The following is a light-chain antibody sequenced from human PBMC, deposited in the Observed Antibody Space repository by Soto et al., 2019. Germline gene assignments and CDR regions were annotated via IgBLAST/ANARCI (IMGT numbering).Light chain of an antibody. CDR3: QQHRT. CDR2: DAS. J-gene: IGKJ2*01. V-gene: IGKV3-11*01. Sequence: EIVLTQSPATLSLSPGDRATLSCRASQSVSSYLAWFQQKPGQAPRLLIYDASNRPTGIPARFSGSGSGTDFILTISSLEPEDFAVYYCQQHRTFGQGTKLEIK. CDR1: QSVSSY.